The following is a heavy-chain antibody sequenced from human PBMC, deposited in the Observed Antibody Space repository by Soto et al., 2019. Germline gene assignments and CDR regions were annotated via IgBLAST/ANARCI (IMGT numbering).Heavy chain of an antibody. CDR1: GYTFTNFH. CDR2: MNPYSGDT. J-gene: IGHJ4*02. D-gene: IGHD6-19*01. Sequence: SSVKVSCKASGYTFTNFHFNWVRQATGQGLEWIGWMNPYSGDTGYAQNFQGRVTMTRDTSINTAYMEMTSLTSDDTAVYYCAGGSRGPVDQWGKGTRDTVSS. CDR3: AGGSRGPVDQ. V-gene: IGHV1-8*02.